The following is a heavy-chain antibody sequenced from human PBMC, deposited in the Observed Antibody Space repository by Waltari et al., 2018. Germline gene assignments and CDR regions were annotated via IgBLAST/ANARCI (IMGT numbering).Heavy chain of an antibody. D-gene: IGHD3-3*01. Sequence: QVQLVQSGAEVKKPGASVKVSCKVSGYTLTELSMHWVRPAPGKGLEWMGGFDPEDGETIYAQKFQGRVTMTEDTSTDTAYMELSSLRSEDTAVYYCSTTYMSGYYTGMDYYYGMDVWGQGTTVTVSS. CDR1: GYTLTELS. V-gene: IGHV1-24*01. CDR2: FDPEDGET. CDR3: STTYMSGYYTGMDYYYGMDV. J-gene: IGHJ6*02.